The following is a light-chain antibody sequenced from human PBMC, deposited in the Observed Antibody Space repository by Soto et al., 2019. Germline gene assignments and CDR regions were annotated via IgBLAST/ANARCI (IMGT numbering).Light chain of an antibody. CDR3: AAWDDSLNGYVV. V-gene: IGLV1-44*01. Sequence: QAVVTQPPSASGTPGQRVSISCSGSSSNIGSNTVNWYQQLPGTAPKLLIYGTNQRPSGVPDRFSASKSGTSASLAISGLQSEDEADYYCAAWDDSLNGYVVFGGGTKLTVL. CDR2: GTN. CDR1: SSNIGSNT. J-gene: IGLJ2*01.